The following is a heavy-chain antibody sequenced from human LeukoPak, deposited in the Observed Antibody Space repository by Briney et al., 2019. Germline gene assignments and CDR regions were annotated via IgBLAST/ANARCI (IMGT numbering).Heavy chain of an antibody. Sequence: ASVKVSCKASGYTFTSYGISWVRQAPGQGLEWMGWISAYNGNTNYAQKLQGRVTMTTDTSTSTAYMELRSLRSDDTAVYYCARALAAAGLDAFDIWSQGTMVTVSS. D-gene: IGHD6-13*01. CDR1: GYTFTSYG. CDR3: ARALAAAGLDAFDI. V-gene: IGHV1-18*01. CDR2: ISAYNGNT. J-gene: IGHJ3*02.